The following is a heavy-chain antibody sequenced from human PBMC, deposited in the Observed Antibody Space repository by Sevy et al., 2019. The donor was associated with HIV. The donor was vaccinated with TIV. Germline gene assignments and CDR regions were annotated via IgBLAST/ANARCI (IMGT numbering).Heavy chain of an antibody. Sequence: SETLSLTCTVSGGSINSDHWNWIRQPPGKGLEWIGYVYYTGGTNYTPSLKNRVTISVDRTKNQFSLKLTSVTAADTDVYYCARRNDFDIWGQGTMVTVSS. CDR1: GGSINSDH. V-gene: IGHV4-59*08. CDR3: ARRNDFDI. J-gene: IGHJ3*02. CDR2: VYYTGGT.